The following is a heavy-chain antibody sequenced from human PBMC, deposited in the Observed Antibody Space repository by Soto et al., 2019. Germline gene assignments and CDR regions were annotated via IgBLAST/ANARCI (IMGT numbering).Heavy chain of an antibody. D-gene: IGHD3-22*01. J-gene: IGHJ1*01. V-gene: IGHV4-31*03. CDR3: ATNGGYYDASGPKYFQH. CDR2: IYYSGST. CDR1: GGSISSGGYY. Sequence: PSETLSLTCTVSGGSISSGGYYWNWIRQRPGKGLECIGYIYYSGSTYYNPSLKSRLSISVDTSKNQFSLKLSSMTAADTAVYYCATNGGYYDASGPKYFQHWGQGTLVTVSS.